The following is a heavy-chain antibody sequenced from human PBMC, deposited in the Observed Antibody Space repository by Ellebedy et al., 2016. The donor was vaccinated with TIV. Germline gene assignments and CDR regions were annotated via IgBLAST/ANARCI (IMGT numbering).Heavy chain of an antibody. J-gene: IGHJ3*02. D-gene: IGHD6-19*01. CDR3: AKDRSKEVQWLDDPFDI. V-gene: IGHV3-30*18. CDR2: ISFDGGNQ. CDR1: RIAFDLYG. Sequence: GESLKISXVASRIAFDLYGMHWVRQAPGRGLEWVAVISFDGGNQYYADSVQGRFTISRDNSKNTLFLQMTSLRPEDTAVYFCAKDRSKEVQWLDDPFDIWGRGTMATVSS.